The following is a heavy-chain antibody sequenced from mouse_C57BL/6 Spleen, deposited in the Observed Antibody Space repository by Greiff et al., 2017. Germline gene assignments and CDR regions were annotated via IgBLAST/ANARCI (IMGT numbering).Heavy chain of an antibody. CDR3: ARSTDGYPYYFDY. V-gene: IGHV14-2*01. CDR2: IDPEDGET. CDR1: GFNIKDYY. D-gene: IGHD2-3*01. J-gene: IGHJ2*01. Sequence: VQLKESGAELVKPGASVKLSCTASGFNIKDYYMHWVKQRTEQGLAWIGRIDPEDGETKYAPKFQGKATITADPSSTTAYLQLSSRTSEDTAVYYCARSTDGYPYYFDYWGQGTTLTVSS.